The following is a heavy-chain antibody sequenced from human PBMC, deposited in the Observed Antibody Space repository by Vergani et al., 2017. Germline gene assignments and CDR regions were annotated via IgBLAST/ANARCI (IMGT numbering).Heavy chain of an antibody. CDR3: GGHAEYSSSSSLDY. Sequence: QLQLQESGPGLVKPSETLSLTCTVSGGSISSSSYYWGWIRQPPGKGLEWIGSIYYSGSTYYNPSLKSRVTISVDTSKNQFSLKLSSVTAADTAVHYCGGHAEYSSSSSLDYWGQGTLVTVSS. J-gene: IGHJ4*02. D-gene: IGHD6-6*01. CDR1: GGSISSSSYY. V-gene: IGHV4-39*01. CDR2: IYYSGST.